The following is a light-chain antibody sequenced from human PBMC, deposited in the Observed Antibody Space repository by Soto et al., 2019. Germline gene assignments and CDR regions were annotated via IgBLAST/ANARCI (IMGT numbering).Light chain of an antibody. CDR3: QQYDNLPLA. CDR1: QDISNY. CDR2: DAS. J-gene: IGKJ1*01. Sequence: DIQMTQSPSSLSASVGDRVTITCQASQDISNYLNWYQQKPGKAPKLLIYDASNLETGVPSRFNGSGSGTDFTFTISSLQSEDIATYYCQQYDNLPLAFGQGTKVEIK. V-gene: IGKV1-33*01.